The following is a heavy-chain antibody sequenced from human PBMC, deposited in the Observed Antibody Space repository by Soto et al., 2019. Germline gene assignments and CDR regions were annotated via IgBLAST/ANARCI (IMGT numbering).Heavy chain of an antibody. CDR1: GFTFSSYG. CDR3: ARDREYYDFWSGYYKDYYYGMDV. CDR2: IWYDGSNK. Sequence: GGSLRLSCAASGFTFSSYGMHWVRQAPGKGLEWVAVIWYDGSNKYYADSVKGRFTISRDNSKNTLYLQMNSLRAEDTAVCYCARDREYYDFWSGYYKDYYYGMDVWGQGTTVTVSS. V-gene: IGHV3-33*01. D-gene: IGHD3-3*01. J-gene: IGHJ6*02.